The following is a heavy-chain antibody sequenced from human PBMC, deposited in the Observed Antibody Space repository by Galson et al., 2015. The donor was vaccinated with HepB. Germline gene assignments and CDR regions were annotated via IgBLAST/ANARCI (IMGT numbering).Heavy chain of an antibody. J-gene: IGHJ4*02. CDR3: AKGPGCSGGSCYGFY. CDR1: GFTFSSYG. V-gene: IGHV3-30*18. D-gene: IGHD2-15*01. Sequence: SLRLSCAASGFTFSSYGMHWVRQAPGKGLEWVAVISYDGSNKYYADSVKGRFTISRDNSKNTLYLRMNSLRAEDTAVYYCAKGPGCSGGSCYGFYWGQGTLVTVSS. CDR2: ISYDGSNK.